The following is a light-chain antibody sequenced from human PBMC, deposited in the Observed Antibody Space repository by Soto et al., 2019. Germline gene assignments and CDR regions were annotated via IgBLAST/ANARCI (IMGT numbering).Light chain of an antibody. J-gene: IGKJ1*01. CDR1: QTISSW. Sequence: DIQMTQSPSTLSGSPGERATITCRASQTISSWLAWYQQKPGKAPKLLIYKASTLKSGVPSRFSGSGSGTEFTLTISSLQPDDFATYYCQHYNSYSETFGQGTQLEIK. V-gene: IGKV1-5*03. CDR3: QHYNSYSET. CDR2: KAS.